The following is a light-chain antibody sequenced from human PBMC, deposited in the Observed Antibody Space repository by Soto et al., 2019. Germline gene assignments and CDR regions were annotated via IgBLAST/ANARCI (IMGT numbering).Light chain of an antibody. J-gene: IGKJ1*01. CDR3: QHYGSSPKT. CDR1: QSVSSNY. V-gene: IGKV3-20*01. CDR2: GAS. Sequence: EIVLTQSPGTLSLSPGERATLSCRASQSVSSNYLAWYQQKPGQAPSLLIYGASNRATGIPDRFSGSGSGTDFTVTISSLEPEDFAVYFCQHYGSSPKTFGQGTKVEMK.